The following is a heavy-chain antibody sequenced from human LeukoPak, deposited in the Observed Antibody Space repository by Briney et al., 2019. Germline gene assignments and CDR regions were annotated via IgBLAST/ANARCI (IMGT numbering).Heavy chain of an antibody. CDR1: GYTFTSYQ. D-gene: IGHD3-22*01. V-gene: IGHV1-46*01. J-gene: IGHJ4*02. CDR2: IIPSGGST. CDR3: ARIGGDGSGYYYSDY. Sequence: ASVTLSCKASGYTFTSYQMNWVRQAPGQGLEWMGVIIPSGGSTSYAQKSQGRVTMSRDKSTSTVYMELSGLRSEDTGVYYCARIGGDGSGYYYSDYWGQGTLVTVSS.